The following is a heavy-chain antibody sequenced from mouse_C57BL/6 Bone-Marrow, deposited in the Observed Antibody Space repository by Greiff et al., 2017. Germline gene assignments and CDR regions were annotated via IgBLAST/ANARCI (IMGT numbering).Heavy chain of an antibody. J-gene: IGHJ3*01. CDR3: AIYYGSSFAY. CDR2: IYPGSGST. Sequence: LVESGAELVKPGASVKMSCKASGYTFTSYWITWVKQRPGQGLEWIGDIYPGSGSTNYNEKFKSKATLTVDTSSSTAYMQLSSLTSEDSAVYYCAIYYGSSFAYWGQGTLVTVSA. D-gene: IGHD1-1*01. CDR1: GYTFTSYW. V-gene: IGHV1-55*01.